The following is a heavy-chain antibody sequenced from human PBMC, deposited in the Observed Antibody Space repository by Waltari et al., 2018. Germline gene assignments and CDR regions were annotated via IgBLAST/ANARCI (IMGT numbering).Heavy chain of an antibody. CDR1: GGSIRSSNW. Sequence: QVQLQESGPGLVKPSGTLSLTCAVSGGSIRSSNWWSWVRQPPGKGLEWIGEIYHSGSTNYNPSLKIRVTISVDKSKNQFSLKLSSVTAADTAVYYCARSLPYYGSGGDYWGQGTLVTVSS. CDR3: ARSLPYYGSGGDY. V-gene: IGHV4-4*02. D-gene: IGHD3-10*01. CDR2: IYHSGST. J-gene: IGHJ4*02.